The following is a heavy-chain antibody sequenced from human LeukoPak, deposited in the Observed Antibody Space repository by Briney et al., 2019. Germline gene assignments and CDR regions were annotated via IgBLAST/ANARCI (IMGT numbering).Heavy chain of an antibody. CDR1: AFTFSSYA. V-gene: IGHV3-23*01. Sequence: GGSLRLSCAASAFTFSSYAMSWVRQAPGKGLEWVSAISGSGGSTYYADSVKGRFTISRDNSKNTLYLQMNSLRAEDTAVYYCAKAPLLRYSDWQDYFDYWGQGTLVTVSS. CDR3: AKAPLLRYSDWQDYFDY. D-gene: IGHD3-9*01. J-gene: IGHJ4*02. CDR2: ISGSGGST.